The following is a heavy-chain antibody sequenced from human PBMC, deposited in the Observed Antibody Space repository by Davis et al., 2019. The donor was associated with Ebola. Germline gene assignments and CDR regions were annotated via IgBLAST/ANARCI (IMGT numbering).Heavy chain of an antibody. V-gene: IGHV3-21*01. J-gene: IGHJ4*02. Sequence: GESLKISCAASGFTFSSYSMNWVRQAPGKGLEWVSSISSSSSYIYYADSVKGRFTISRDNAKNSLYLQMNSLRAEDTAMYYCARAPTLTTVTYNFDYWGQGTLVTVSS. CDR3: ARAPTLTTVTYNFDY. D-gene: IGHD4-17*01. CDR2: ISSSSSYI. CDR1: GFTFSSYS.